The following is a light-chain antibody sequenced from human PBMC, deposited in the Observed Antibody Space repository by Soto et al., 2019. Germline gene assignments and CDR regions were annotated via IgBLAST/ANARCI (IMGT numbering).Light chain of an antibody. CDR1: SSDVGAYNY. CDR2: EVT. J-gene: IGLJ3*02. V-gene: IGLV2-8*01. CDR3: SSYAGSNNLP. Sequence: QSALTQPPSASGSPGQSVTISCTGSSSDVGAYNYVSWYQQHPGKAPKLMIYEVTKRPSGVPDRFSGSKSGNTASLTVSGLQAEDEADSYCSSYAGSNNLPFGGGTKLTVL.